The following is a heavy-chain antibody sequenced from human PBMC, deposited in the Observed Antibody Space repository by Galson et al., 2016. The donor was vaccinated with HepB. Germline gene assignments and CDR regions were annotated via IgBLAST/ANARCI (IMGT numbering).Heavy chain of an antibody. V-gene: IGHV1-69*13. Sequence: SVKVSCKASGGTFSTYAISWVRQVPGQGLEWMGRIIPIFGTANYAQKFQGRATITADEYTSTAYMELSSLRSEDTAVYYCARVLEGPYNWFDPWGQGTLVTVSS. CDR3: ARVLEGPYNWFDP. CDR1: GGTFSTYA. CDR2: IIPIFGTA. J-gene: IGHJ5*02.